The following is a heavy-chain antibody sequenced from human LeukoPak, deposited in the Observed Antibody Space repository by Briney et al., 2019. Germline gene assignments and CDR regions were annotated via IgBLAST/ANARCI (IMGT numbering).Heavy chain of an antibody. Sequence: SETLSLTCAVYGGSFSGYYWSWIRQPPGKGPEWIGEINHSGSTNYNPSLKSRVTISVDTSKNQFSLKLSSVTAADTAVYYCARGSGYDSLPFDYWGQGTLVTVSS. CDR1: GGSFSGYY. V-gene: IGHV4-34*01. CDR2: INHSGST. D-gene: IGHD5-12*01. J-gene: IGHJ4*02. CDR3: ARGSGYDSLPFDY.